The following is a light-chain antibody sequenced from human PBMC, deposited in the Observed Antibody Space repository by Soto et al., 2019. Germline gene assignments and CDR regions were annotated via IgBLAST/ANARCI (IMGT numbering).Light chain of an antibody. CDR3: QQCNNWPLT. CDR2: DAS. V-gene: IGKV3-15*01. CDR1: QSVRSN. Sequence: EIVVTQSPATLSLSPGERATLSCRASQSVRSNLAWYQQTPGQAPRLLIYDASTRATGVPARFSGSGSGTEFTLTISSLQSEDFAVYYCQQCNNWPLTFGGGTKVEIK. J-gene: IGKJ4*01.